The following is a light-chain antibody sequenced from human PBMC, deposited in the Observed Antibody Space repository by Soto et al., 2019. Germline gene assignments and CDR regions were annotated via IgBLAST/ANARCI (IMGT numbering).Light chain of an antibody. Sequence: DIQMTQSPSSLAASVGDRVTISCRASQSINIYLNWYQQRPGKTPKLLITATSTLQRGVPSRFSGSGSGTYFSLTIENLQPEDFATYYCQQSFNTPLTFGGGTKVDIK. V-gene: IGKV1-39*01. CDR2: ATS. CDR1: QSINIY. J-gene: IGKJ4*01. CDR3: QQSFNTPLT.